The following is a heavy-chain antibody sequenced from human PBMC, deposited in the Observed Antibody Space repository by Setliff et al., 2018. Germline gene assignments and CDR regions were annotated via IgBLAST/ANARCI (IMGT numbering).Heavy chain of an antibody. D-gene: IGHD2-2*01. V-gene: IGHV1-18*01. CDR2: ISGYNGYT. Sequence: ASVKVSCKAFGYTFAKYGTSWVRQAPGQGLEWMGWISGYNGYTVYAQKLQGRVTLTTDKSTGTAYMEVRSLRSDDTAQYYCVRDRAAIVVGPPTAAFDIWGQGTMVTVSS. CDR3: VRDRAAIVVGPPTAAFDI. J-gene: IGHJ3*02. CDR1: GYTFAKYG.